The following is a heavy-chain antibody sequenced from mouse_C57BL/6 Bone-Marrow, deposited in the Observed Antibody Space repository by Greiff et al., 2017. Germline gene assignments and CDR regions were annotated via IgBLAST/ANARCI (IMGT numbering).Heavy chain of an antibody. CDR3: ARREGKTAQATFAY. J-gene: IGHJ3*01. Sequence: VKVVESGPGLVAPSQSLSITCTVSGFSLTSYAISWVRQPPGKGLEWLGVIWTGGGTNYNSALKSRLSISKDNSKSQVFLKMNSLQTDDTARYYCARREGKTAQATFAYWGQGTLVTVSA. D-gene: IGHD3-2*02. CDR1: GFSLTSYA. V-gene: IGHV2-9-1*01. CDR2: IWTGGGT.